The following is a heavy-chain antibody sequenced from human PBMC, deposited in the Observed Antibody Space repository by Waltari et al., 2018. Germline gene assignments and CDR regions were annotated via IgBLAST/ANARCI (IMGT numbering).Heavy chain of an antibody. CDR2: INHSGST. CDR1: GGSFTAYL. D-gene: IGHD1-26*01. V-gene: IGHV4-34*01. J-gene: IGHJ6*02. Sequence: QVQLQQWGAGLLKPSETLSLTCAVYGGSFTAYLWSWIRQSPGKGLEWVGEINHSGSTNYNPCLKSRVTISVDTSKNQFSLKLSSMTAADTAVYYCARGVGSPHYFYGMDVWGQGTTVTVSS. CDR3: ARGVGSPHYFYGMDV.